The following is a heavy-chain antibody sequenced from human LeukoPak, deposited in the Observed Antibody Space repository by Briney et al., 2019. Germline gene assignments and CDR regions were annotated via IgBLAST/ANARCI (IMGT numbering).Heavy chain of an antibody. Sequence: PSETLSLTCTVSGGSLSSYYWSWIRQPPGKGLEWIGYIYYSGSTNYNPSLKSRVTISVDTSKNQFSLKLSSVTAADTAVYYCARANSYVHAFDYWGQGTLVTVSS. CDR3: ARANSYVHAFDY. J-gene: IGHJ4*02. D-gene: IGHD5-18*01. CDR2: IYYSGST. V-gene: IGHV4-59*01. CDR1: GGSLSSYY.